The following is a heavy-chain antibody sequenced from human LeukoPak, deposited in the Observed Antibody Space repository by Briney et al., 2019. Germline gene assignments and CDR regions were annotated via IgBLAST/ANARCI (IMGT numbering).Heavy chain of an antibody. CDR1: GFTFSHYG. CDR3: AKAPVTSCRGAYCYPFDS. V-gene: IGHV3-23*01. J-gene: IGHJ4*02. CDR2: ISGSGGST. Sequence: GGSLRLSCAASGFTFSHYGMTWVRQAPGKGLEWVSAISGSGGSTYYAGSVKGRFTISRDNSKNTLYLQMNSLRAEDAAVYFCAKAPVTSCRGAYCYPFDSWGQGTLVTVSS. D-gene: IGHD2-21*01.